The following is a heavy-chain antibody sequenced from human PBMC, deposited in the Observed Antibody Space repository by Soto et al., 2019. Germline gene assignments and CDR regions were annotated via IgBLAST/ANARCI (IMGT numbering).Heavy chain of an antibody. V-gene: IGHV1-18*01. CDR2: ISPNSGYT. D-gene: IGHD4-17*01. CDR3: VREMSTHYGPQNVFDY. Sequence: QVQLVQSEGEVKQPGASVKVSCKASGYTFTTYGVCWVRQDTGRGLEWVGYISPNSGYTVYAQNFLGRGYRSTDTNTSTVYMEWRTLRSDDTAVYYCVREMSTHYGPQNVFDYWGQGALVPVSS. CDR1: GYTFTTYG. J-gene: IGHJ4*02.